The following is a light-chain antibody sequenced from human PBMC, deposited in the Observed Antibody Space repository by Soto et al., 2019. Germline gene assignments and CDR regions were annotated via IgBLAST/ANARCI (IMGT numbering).Light chain of an antibody. Sequence: DVQMTQSPSTLSASVGDRVTITCRASQSISNWLAWYQQKPGQAPNLLIYHASNLQAGVPSRFSGSRSGTEFTLTISSLQPDDFATYYCQQYDSWPNTFGQGTKVDIK. CDR1: QSISNW. CDR2: HAS. J-gene: IGKJ2*01. V-gene: IGKV1-5*01. CDR3: QQYDSWPNT.